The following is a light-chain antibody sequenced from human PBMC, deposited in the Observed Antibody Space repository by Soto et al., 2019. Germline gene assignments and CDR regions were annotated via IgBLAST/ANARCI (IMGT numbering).Light chain of an antibody. Sequence: LTQPHSVSESPGKTVTISCTRSSGSIASNYVQWYHQRPGSAPTIVMYEDNQRPSGVPDRFSGSIDRSSNSASLTISGLKTEDEGDFYCQSYDSSNWVFGGGTKVTVL. CDR3: QSYDSSNWV. CDR2: EDN. CDR1: SGSIASNY. V-gene: IGLV6-57*04. J-gene: IGLJ3*02.